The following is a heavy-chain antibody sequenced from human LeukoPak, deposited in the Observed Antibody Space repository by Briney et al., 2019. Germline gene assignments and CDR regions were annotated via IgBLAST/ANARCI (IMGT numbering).Heavy chain of an antibody. CDR3: ARDLLLWFGELSGDSDY. V-gene: IGHV3-30*03. Sequence: GGSLRLSCAASGFTFSSYGMHWVRQAPGKGLEWVAVISYDGSNKYYADSVKGRFTISRDNSKNTLHLQMNSLRAEDTAVYYCARDLLLWFGELSGDSDYWGQGTLVTVSS. J-gene: IGHJ4*02. CDR2: ISYDGSNK. D-gene: IGHD3-10*01. CDR1: GFTFSSYG.